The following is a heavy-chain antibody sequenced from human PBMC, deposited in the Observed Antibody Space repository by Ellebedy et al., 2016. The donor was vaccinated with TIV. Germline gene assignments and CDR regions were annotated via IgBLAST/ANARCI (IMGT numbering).Heavy chain of an antibody. Sequence: PGGSLRLSCAASGFSFSSYSMNWVRQAPGKGLEWVSSISDSSTFIYYADSVKGRFPSSRENAKNSLFLQMDSLRAEDTAVYYCARYNYYKSSGYSVNAFDIWGQGTMVTVSS. V-gene: IGHV3-21*01. CDR2: ISDSSTFI. D-gene: IGHD3-22*01. CDR3: ARYNYYKSSGYSVNAFDI. CDR1: GFSFSSYS. J-gene: IGHJ3*02.